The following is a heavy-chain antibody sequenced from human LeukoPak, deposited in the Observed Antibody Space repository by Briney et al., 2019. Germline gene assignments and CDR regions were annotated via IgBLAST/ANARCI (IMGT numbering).Heavy chain of an antibody. V-gene: IGHV4-34*01. J-gene: IGHJ5*02. Sequence: SETLSLTCAVYGGSFSGYYWSWIRQPPGKGLEWIGEINHSGSTNYNPSLKSRVTISVDTSKNQFSLKLSSVTAADTAVYYCARGPPRYSSSYRWFDPWGQGTLVTVSS. CDR3: ARGPPRYSSSYRWFDP. D-gene: IGHD6-13*01. CDR1: GGSFSGYY. CDR2: INHSGST.